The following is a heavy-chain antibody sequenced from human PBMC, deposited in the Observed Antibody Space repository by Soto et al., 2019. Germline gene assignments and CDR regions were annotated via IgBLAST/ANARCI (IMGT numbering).Heavy chain of an antibody. CDR2: INPNSGST. V-gene: IGHV1-2*02. CDR3: ARRGFSGFDLYYFDF. D-gene: IGHD5-12*01. Sequence: VQLVQSGAEVKMPGASVRVSCKASGYTFTGYYIHWVRQAPGQGLEWMGWINPNSGSTNYAQKVQGRVSMTRDPSITTASMEPSRLRSDDTAVYFCARRGFSGFDLYYFDFWGQGALVTVSS. CDR1: GYTFTGYY. J-gene: IGHJ4*02.